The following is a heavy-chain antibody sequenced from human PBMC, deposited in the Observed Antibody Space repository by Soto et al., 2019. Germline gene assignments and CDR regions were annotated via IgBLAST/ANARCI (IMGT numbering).Heavy chain of an antibody. CDR1: GGTFNSYA. Sequence: QVELVQSGAAVGTPGSSVKVSCKASGGTFNSYAISWVRQAPGQGLEWMGGITPIFGPAMYAQNFQGRVTITADESTGTAYMGLSSLRSEDTAVYYCARRSVEMDTIFHCADWGQGTLVTVSS. CDR3: ARRSVEMDTIFHCAD. CDR2: ITPIFGPA. V-gene: IGHV1-69*01. D-gene: IGHD5-18*01. J-gene: IGHJ4*02.